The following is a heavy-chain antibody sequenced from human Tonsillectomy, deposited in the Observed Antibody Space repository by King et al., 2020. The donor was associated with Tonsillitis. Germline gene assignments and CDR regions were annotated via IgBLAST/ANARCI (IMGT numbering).Heavy chain of an antibody. J-gene: IGHJ4*02. Sequence: VQLQQWGAGLLKPSETLSLTCAVYGGSFSGYSWSWIRQPPGKGLEWIGELNHSGSTNYNPSLKSRVTISVDTSKNQFSLKLSSVTAADTAVYYCAGLFSSSCCDYWGQGTLVTVSS. D-gene: IGHD6-19*01. CDR2: LNHSGST. CDR3: AGLFSSSCCDY. V-gene: IGHV4-34*01. CDR1: GGSFSGYS.